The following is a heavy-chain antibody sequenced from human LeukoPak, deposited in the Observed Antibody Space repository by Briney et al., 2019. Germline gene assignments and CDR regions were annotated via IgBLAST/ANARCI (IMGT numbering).Heavy chain of an antibody. J-gene: IGHJ5*02. CDR2: IYYSGST. CDR3: ARGSAAEGSDWFDP. V-gene: IGHV4-61*01. Sequence: SETLSLTCTVSGGSISSSSYYWSWIRQPPGKGLEWIGYIYYSGSTNYNPSLKSRVTISADTSKNQFSLKLSSVTAADTAVYYCARGSAAEGSDWFDPWGQGTLVTVSS. D-gene: IGHD6-13*01. CDR1: GGSISSSSYY.